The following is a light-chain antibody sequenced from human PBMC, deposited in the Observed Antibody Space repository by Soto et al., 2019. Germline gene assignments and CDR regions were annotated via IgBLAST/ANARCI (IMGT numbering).Light chain of an antibody. Sequence: EIVLTRSPATLCVSPWEIATLSCRASQSVSSYLAWYQQKPGQAPRLLIYDASNRATGIPARFSGSGSGTDFTLTISSLQPEDFAVYYCQQRSNWTFGQGTRLEIK. V-gene: IGKV3-11*01. J-gene: IGKJ5*01. CDR3: QQRSNWT. CDR1: QSVSSY. CDR2: DAS.